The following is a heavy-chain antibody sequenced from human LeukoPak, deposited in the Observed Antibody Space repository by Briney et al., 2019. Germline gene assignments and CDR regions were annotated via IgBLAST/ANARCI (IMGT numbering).Heavy chain of an antibody. D-gene: IGHD1-26*01. CDR1: GYTLTSYY. Sequence: GASVKVSCKASGYTLTSYYMHWVRQAPGQGLEWMGIINPSGGSTSYAQKFQGRVTMTRDTSTSTVYMELSSLRSEDTAVYYCARSRGELLPLDWGQGTLVTVSS. V-gene: IGHV1-46*01. CDR3: ARSRGELLPLD. J-gene: IGHJ4*02. CDR2: INPSGGST.